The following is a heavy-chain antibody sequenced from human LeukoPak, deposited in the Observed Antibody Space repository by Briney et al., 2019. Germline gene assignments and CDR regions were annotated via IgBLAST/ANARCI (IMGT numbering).Heavy chain of an antibody. CDR2: IIPILGIA. D-gene: IGHD3-10*01. J-gene: IGHJ4*02. V-gene: IGHV1-69*04. CDR1: GGTFSSYA. Sequence: GASVKASCKASGGTFSSYAISWVRQAPGQGLEWMGRIIPILGIANYAQKFQGRVTITADKSTSTAYMELSSLRSEDTAVYYCAITMVRGYREYYFDYWGQGTLVTVSS. CDR3: AITMVRGYREYYFDY.